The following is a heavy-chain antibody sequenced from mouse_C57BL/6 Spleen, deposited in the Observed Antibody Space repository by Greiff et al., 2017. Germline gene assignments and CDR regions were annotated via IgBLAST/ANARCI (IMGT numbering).Heavy chain of an antibody. CDR2: IDPSDSET. Sequence: QVQLQQPGAELVRPGSSVKLSCKASGYTFTSYWMHWVKQRPIQGLEWIGNIDPSDSETHYNQQFKDKATLTVDKSTSTAYLHLSSLTSEDSAVYYCARAYYRLDYWGQGTTLTVSS. CDR1: GYTFTSYW. V-gene: IGHV1-52*01. CDR3: ARAYYRLDY. D-gene: IGHD2-14*01. J-gene: IGHJ2*01.